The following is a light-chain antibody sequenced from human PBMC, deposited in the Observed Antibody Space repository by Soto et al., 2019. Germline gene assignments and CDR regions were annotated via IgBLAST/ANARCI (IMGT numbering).Light chain of an antibody. CDR1: NVGSKA. Sequence: SYELTQPHSVSEATAQMARITCGGNNVGSKAVHWYQQKPGQDPVLVIYSDSSRPSGIPERFSGSNPGNTATLTISRIEAGHEADSCYQVWGSGGDHFVFGNGTKLTVL. V-gene: IGLV3-12*02. CDR3: QVWGSGGDHFV. CDR2: SDS. J-gene: IGLJ1*01.